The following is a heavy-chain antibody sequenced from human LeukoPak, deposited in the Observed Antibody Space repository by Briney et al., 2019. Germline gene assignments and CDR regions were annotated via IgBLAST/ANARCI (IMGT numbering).Heavy chain of an antibody. D-gene: IGHD1-26*01. CDR3: ARGYSGSYYPDYGMDV. CDR1: GGSFSGYC. Sequence: SETLSLTCAVYGGSFSGYCWSWIRQPPGKGLEWIGEINHSGSTNYNPSLKSRVTISVDTSKNQFSLKLSSVTAADTAVYYCARGYSGSYYPDYGMDVWGQGTTVTVSS. J-gene: IGHJ6*02. V-gene: IGHV4-34*01. CDR2: INHSGST.